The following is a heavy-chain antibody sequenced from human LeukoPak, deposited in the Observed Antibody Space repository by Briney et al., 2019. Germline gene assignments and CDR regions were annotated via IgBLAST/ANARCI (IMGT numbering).Heavy chain of an antibody. CDR2: IYTSGST. D-gene: IGHD7-27*01. CDR3: ARRLGRGTGAFDI. J-gene: IGHJ3*02. V-gene: IGHV4-4*09. CDR1: GGSISSYY. Sequence: PSETLSLTCTVSGGSISSYYWSWIRQPPGKGLEWIGYIYTSGSTNYNPSLKSRVTISVDTSKNQLSLKLSSVTAADTAVYYCARRLGRGTGAFDIWGQGTMVTVSS.